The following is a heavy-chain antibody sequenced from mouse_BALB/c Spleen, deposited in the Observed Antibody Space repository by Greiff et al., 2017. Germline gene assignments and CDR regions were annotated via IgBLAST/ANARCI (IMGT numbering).Heavy chain of an antibody. D-gene: IGHD3-3*01. Sequence: VQVVQSGGGLVQPGGSRKISCAASRFTFTSFGMHWVRQAPEKGLEWVAYISSSNSTIYYADTVKGRSTISRDNAKNALILQMTSLRAEDTAMYCCARTRDSDIDYWGQGTTVTVSS. V-gene: IGHV5-17*02. CDR3: ARTRDSDIDY. CDR1: RFTFTSFG. CDR2: ISSSNSTI. J-gene: IGHJ4*01.